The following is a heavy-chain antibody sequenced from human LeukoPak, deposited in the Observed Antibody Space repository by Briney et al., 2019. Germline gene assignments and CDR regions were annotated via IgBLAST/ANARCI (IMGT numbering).Heavy chain of an antibody. CDR1: GFSLSTRGVG. CDR3: AHRYCSSTSCDPYYYYYMDV. V-gene: IGHV2-5*02. CDR2: IYWDDDK. Sequence: SGPTLVNPTQTLTLTCTFSGFSLSTRGVGVGWIRQPPGKALEWLALIYWDDDKRYSPSLKTRLTITKDTSKNQVVLIMTNMDPVDTATYYCAHRYCSSTSCDPYYYYYMDVWGKGTTVTVSS. D-gene: IGHD2-2*01. J-gene: IGHJ6*03.